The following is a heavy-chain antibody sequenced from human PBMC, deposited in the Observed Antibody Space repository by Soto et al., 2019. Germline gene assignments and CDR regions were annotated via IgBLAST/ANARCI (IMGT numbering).Heavy chain of an antibody. Sequence: EVQLVESGGGVVRPGGSLRLSCAASGFTFDDYGMSWVRQAPGKGLEWVSGINWNGGSTGYADSVKGRFTISRDNAKNTLYLQMNRRRAEDAALYDCAGVSGRYSSDQTSFDAWGQGTLVTVSS. CDR1: GFTFDDYG. CDR3: AGVSGRYSSDQTSFDA. V-gene: IGHV3-20*01. D-gene: IGHD6-19*01. J-gene: IGHJ5*02. CDR2: INWNGGST.